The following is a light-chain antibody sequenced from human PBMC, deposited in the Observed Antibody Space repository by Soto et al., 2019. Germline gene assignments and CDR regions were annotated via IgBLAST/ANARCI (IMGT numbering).Light chain of an antibody. V-gene: IGKV3-20*01. CDR3: QQYCSSQVT. Sequence: EIVLTQSPATLSLSPGERATLSCRASQNVSTFLAWYQQKPGQAPRLLIYGASSRATGIPDRFSGSGSGTDSTLTTSSLGPEYVAEYYCQQYCSSQVTVGRGTRLEIK. J-gene: IGKJ2*01. CDR1: QNVSTF. CDR2: GAS.